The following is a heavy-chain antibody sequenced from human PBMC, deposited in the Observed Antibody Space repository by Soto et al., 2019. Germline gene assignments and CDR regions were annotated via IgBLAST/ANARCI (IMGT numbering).Heavy chain of an antibody. CDR3: AVDQGGTYYDYVWGSYRPASFDY. CDR2: INAGNGNT. V-gene: IGHV1-3*01. J-gene: IGHJ4*02. CDR1: GYTFTSYA. Sequence: QVQLVQSGAEVKKPGASVKVSCKASGYTFTSYAMHWVRQAPGQRLEWMGWINAGNGNTKYSQKFQGRVTITRDTSASTAYMELSSLRSEDTAVYYCAVDQGGTYYDYVWGSYRPASFDYWGQGTLVTVSS. D-gene: IGHD3-16*02.